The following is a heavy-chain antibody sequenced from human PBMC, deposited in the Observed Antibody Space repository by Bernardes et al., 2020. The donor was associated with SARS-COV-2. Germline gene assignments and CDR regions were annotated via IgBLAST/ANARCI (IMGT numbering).Heavy chain of an antibody. CDR2: MYYTGST. Sequence: SETLSLTCTVSGGSISSYYWSWIRQPPGKGLQWIGYMYYTGSTSYNPSLKSRVTISVDTSKKQFSLKLNYVTDADTAVYYCAGSSSWSKNYYYGMDVWGQGTTAIVSS. CDR3: AGSSSWSKNYYYGMDV. D-gene: IGHD6-13*01. J-gene: IGHJ6*02. V-gene: IGHV4-59*01. CDR1: GGSISSYY.